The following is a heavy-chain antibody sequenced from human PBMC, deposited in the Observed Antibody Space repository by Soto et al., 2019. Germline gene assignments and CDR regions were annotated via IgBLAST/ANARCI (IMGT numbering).Heavy chain of an antibody. J-gene: IGHJ4*02. V-gene: IGHV1-3*05. D-gene: IGHD6-19*01. Sequence: QVQLVQSGAEEKKPGASVKVSCKASGYTFTSYAMHWVRQAPVQRMEWMGWINAGNGNTKYSQKLQGRVTITRDTSASTADRELSSLRSEDTAVYYCARDHRWLLHRMGDWGQGTLVTVSS. CDR2: INAGNGNT. CDR3: ARDHRWLLHRMGD. CDR1: GYTFTSYA.